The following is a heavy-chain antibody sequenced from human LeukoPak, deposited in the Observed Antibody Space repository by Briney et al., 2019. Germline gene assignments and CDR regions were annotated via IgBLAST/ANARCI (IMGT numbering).Heavy chain of an antibody. Sequence: KPSETLSLTCAVSGYSISSGYYWGWIRQPPGKGLEWIGSIYHSGSTYYNPALKSRVTISVDTSKNQCSLKLSSVTATDTAVYYCARGLLNWNTGGDYCGMDVWGKGTTVTVSS. CDR1: GYSISSGYY. J-gene: IGHJ6*04. CDR2: IYHSGST. CDR3: ARGLLNWNTGGDYCGMDV. V-gene: IGHV4-38-2*01. D-gene: IGHD1/OR15-1a*01.